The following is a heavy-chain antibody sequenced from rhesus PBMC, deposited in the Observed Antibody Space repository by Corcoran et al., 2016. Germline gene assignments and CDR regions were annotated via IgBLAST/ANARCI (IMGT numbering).Heavy chain of an antibody. D-gene: IGHD4-29*01. CDR1: GYSISSGYG. V-gene: IGHV4-127*01. J-gene: IGHJ4*01. Sequence: QVQLKESGPGLVKPSETLSLPCAVSGYSISSGYGWGWIRPPPGKGLEWIGYIGGKSGSTNYNHSLKSRVTFSIDTSKNQFSLKLSSVTAADTAVYYCARESTAAGFDYWGQGVLVTVSS. CDR2: IGGKSGST. CDR3: ARESTAAGFDY.